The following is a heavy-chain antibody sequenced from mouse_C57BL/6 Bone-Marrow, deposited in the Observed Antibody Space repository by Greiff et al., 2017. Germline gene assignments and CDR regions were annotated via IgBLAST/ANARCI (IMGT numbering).Heavy chain of an antibody. V-gene: IGHV1-55*01. CDR1: GYTFTSYW. CDR3: ARPYYSKSWYCGD. J-gene: IGHJ1*03. Sequence: QVQLQQPGAELVKPGASVKMSCKASGYTFTSYWITWVKQRPGPGLEWIGDIYPGSGSTNYNEKFTSKATLTVDTSSSTAYKKRSSLTSEDSAVYYCARPYYSKSWYCGDWGKGTTVTGSS. D-gene: IGHD2-5*01. CDR2: IYPGSGST.